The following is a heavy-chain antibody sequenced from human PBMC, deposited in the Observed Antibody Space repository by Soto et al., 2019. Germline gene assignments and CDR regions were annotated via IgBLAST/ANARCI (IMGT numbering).Heavy chain of an antibody. Sequence: SETLSLTCTVSGGSISSSSYYWGWIRQPPGKGLEWIGYIYYSGSTYYNPSLKSRVTISVDTSKNQFSLKLSSVTAADTAVYYCARGRDYYDSSGYYYGLDYWGQGTLVTVSS. CDR2: IYYSGST. V-gene: IGHV4-39*07. CDR1: GGSISSSSYY. D-gene: IGHD3-22*01. CDR3: ARGRDYYDSSGYYYGLDY. J-gene: IGHJ4*02.